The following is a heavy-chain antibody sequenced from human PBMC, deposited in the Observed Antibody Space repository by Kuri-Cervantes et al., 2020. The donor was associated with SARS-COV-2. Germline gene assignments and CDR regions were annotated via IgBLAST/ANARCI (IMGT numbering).Heavy chain of an antibody. D-gene: IGHD4-23*01. J-gene: IGHJ1*01. CDR3: ARNRVVSPSRFQH. V-gene: IGHV4-39*02. Sequence: SETLSLTCTVSGGSISSSSYYWGWIRQPPGKGLEWIGSIYYSGSTYYNPSLKSRVTISVDTSKNHFSLKLSSVTAADTAVYYCARNRVVSPSRFQHWGQGTLVTVSS. CDR1: GGSISSSSYY. CDR2: IYYSGST.